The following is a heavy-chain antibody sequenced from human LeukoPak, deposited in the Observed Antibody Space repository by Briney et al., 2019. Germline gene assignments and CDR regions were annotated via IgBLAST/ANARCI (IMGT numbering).Heavy chain of an antibody. CDR2: IYSGGST. CDR1: EFSVGSNY. D-gene: IGHD3-10*01. CDR3: ARDDYGSGSWNDY. J-gene: IGHJ4*02. Sequence: PGGSLRLSCAASEFSVGSNYMTWVRQAPGKGLEWVSLIYSGGSTYYADSVKGRFTISRDNSKNTLYLQMNSLRAEDTALYYCARDDYGSGSWNDYWGQGTLVTVSS. V-gene: IGHV3-66*01.